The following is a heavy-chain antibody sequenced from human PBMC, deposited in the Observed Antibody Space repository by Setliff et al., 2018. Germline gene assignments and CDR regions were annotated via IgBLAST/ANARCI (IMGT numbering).Heavy chain of an antibody. J-gene: IGHJ6*03. V-gene: IGHV4-4*07. CDR1: GGSISSCY. CDR2: IYIGGSA. CDR3: AREQWLDPPGYYYMDV. Sequence: LSLTCTVSGGSISSCYWSWIRQPAGKGLEWIGHIYIGGSANYNPSLKSRVTMSIDTSKNQFSLKLNSVTAADMAVYYCAREQWLDPPGYYYMDVWAKGTTVTVSS. D-gene: IGHD6-19*01.